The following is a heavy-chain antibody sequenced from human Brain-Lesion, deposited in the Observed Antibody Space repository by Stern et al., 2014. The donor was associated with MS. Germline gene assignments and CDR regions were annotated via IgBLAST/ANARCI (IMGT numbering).Heavy chain of an antibody. D-gene: IGHD2-2*01. CDR2: IFNSGST. J-gene: IGHJ6*02. V-gene: IGHV4-61*02. Sequence: QVQLVESGPGLVKPSQTLSLSCTVSGGSISSGGYYWSWIRQPAGKGLEWIGGIFNSGSTSYNPSPQSRVTIYIDTANNQFSLSLNSMAAADTAVYYCARGRVVPGFQYYATDVWGQGTTVIVSS. CDR1: GGSISSGGYY. CDR3: ARGRVVPGFQYYATDV.